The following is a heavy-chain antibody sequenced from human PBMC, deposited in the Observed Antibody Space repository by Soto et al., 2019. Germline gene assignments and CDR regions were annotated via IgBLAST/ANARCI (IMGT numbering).Heavy chain of an antibody. J-gene: IGHJ3*02. CDR2: IYYSGST. D-gene: IGHD6-13*01. CDR3: ARSSSWYGLGAFDI. CDR1: GGSISSYY. V-gene: IGHV4-59*01. Sequence: SETLSLTCTVSGGSISSYYWSWIRQPPGKGLEWIGYIYYSGSTNYNPSLKSRVTISVDTSKNQFSLKLSSVTAADTAVYYCARSSSWYGLGAFDIWGQGTMVTVS.